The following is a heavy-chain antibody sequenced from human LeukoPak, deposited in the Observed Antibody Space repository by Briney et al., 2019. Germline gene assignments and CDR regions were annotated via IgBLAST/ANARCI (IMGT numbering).Heavy chain of an antibody. CDR1: GFTFSSYG. V-gene: IGHV3-33*06. D-gene: IGHD6-6*01. CDR3: AKEGSSDAFDI. CDR2: IWYDGSNK. J-gene: IGHJ3*02. Sequence: GGSLRLSCAASGFTFSSYGMHWVRQAPGKGLERVAVIWYDGSNKYYADSVKGRFTISRDNSKNTLYLQMNSLRAEDTAVYYCAKEGSSDAFDIWGQGTMVTVSS.